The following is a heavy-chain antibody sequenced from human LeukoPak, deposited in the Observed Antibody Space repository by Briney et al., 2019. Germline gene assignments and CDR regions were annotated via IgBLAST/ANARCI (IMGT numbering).Heavy chain of an antibody. V-gene: IGHV4-34*01. CDR2: INHSGST. J-gene: IGHJ4*02. CDR3: ARGQMATIYGY. Sequence: PSETLSLTCAVYGGSFSGYYWSWIRQAPGKGLEWIGEINHSGSTNYNPSLKSRVTISVDTSKNQFSLKLSSVTAADTAVYYCARGQMATIYGYWGQGTLVTVSS. CDR1: GGSFSGYY. D-gene: IGHD5-24*01.